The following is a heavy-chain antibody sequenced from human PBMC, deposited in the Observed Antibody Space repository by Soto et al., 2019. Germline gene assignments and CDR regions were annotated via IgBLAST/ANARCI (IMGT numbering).Heavy chain of an antibody. Sequence: LVNPTQTLTLTCTFSGFSLSTSGMCVSWIRQPPGKALEWLALIDWDDDKYYSTSLKTRLTISKDTSKNQVVLTMTNMDPVDTATYYCARMKVPAASFYYYYYGMDVWGQGTTVTVSS. CDR1: GFSLSTSGMC. V-gene: IGHV2-70*01. CDR3: ARMKVPAASFYYYYYGMDV. CDR2: IDWDDDK. J-gene: IGHJ6*02. D-gene: IGHD2-2*01.